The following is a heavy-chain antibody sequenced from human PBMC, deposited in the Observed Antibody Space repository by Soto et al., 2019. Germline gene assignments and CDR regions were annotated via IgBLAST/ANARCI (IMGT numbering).Heavy chain of an antibody. CDR1: GGSISTVGHY. J-gene: IGHJ4*02. CDR3: ARATGTLRSRNCDY. CDR2: IYHTGST. V-gene: IGHV4-31*03. D-gene: IGHD1-1*01. Sequence: SETLSLTCSVSGGSISTVGHYWTWIRQPPGKGLEWIGSIYHTGSTYYSKSLRSRLTMSVDTSKSQFSLRLGSVTAADTAVYYCARATGTLRSRNCDYWGQGSLVTVSS.